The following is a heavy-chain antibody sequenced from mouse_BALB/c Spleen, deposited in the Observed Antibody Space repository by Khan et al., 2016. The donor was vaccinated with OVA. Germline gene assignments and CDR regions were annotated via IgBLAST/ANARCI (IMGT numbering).Heavy chain of an antibody. J-gene: IGHJ4*01. V-gene: IGHV9-3-1*01. CDR3: ARPPYFSYVMDN. Sequence: QIQLVQSGPELKKPGETVKISCKASGYTFTKSGMNWVKQAPGKGLKWMGWINTYTGEPTYADDFKGRFAFSLETSDSTAYLQINNLKNEDTATYFCARPPYFSYVMDNWGQGTSVPVSS. CDR2: INTYTGEP. D-gene: IGHD2-10*01. CDR1: GYTFTKSG.